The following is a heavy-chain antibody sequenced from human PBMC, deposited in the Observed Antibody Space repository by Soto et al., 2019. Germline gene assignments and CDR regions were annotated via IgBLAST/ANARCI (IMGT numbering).Heavy chain of an antibody. J-gene: IGHJ4*02. D-gene: IGHD4-17*01. Sequence: QVQLVESGGGVVQPGRSLRLSCAASGFTFSSYGMHWVRQAPGKGLEWVAVISYDGSNKYYADSVKGRFTISRDNSKNTLYLQMNSLRAEDTAVYYCAKDLSSGDYGDYWGQGTLVTVSS. V-gene: IGHV3-30*18. CDR1: GFTFSSYG. CDR3: AKDLSSGDYGDY. CDR2: ISYDGSNK.